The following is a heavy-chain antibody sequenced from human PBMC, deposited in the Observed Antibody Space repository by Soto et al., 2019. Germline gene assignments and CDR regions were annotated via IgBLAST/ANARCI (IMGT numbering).Heavy chain of an antibody. D-gene: IGHD5-18*01. Sequence: EVQLLESGGGLVQPGGSLRLSCAASGFTFSSYAMSWVRQAPGKGLEWVSAISGSGGSTYYADSVKGRFTISRDNSKNTLYLQMNSLRAEDTAVYYCAAGPGIQLWFDYWGQGTLVTVSS. V-gene: IGHV3-23*01. CDR1: GFTFSSYA. CDR3: AAGPGIQLWFDY. J-gene: IGHJ4*02. CDR2: ISGSGGST.